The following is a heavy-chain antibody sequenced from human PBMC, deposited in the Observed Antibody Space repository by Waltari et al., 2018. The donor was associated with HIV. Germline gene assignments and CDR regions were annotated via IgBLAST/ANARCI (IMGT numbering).Heavy chain of an antibody. D-gene: IGHD3-9*01. V-gene: IGHV7-4-1*01. Sequence: QVQLMQSGSELQKPGASVKLSCKPSGYTFTSYSINWVRMAPGHGRDWMGWINTNTGKPTYAQGFTGRFVVSLDTSVSTAHLEISSLNVEDTAMYFCARKTPSTGTYFDVWGRGTLVIVSS. J-gene: IGHJ2*01. CDR3: ARKTPSTGTYFDV. CDR1: GYTFTSYS. CDR2: INTNTGKP.